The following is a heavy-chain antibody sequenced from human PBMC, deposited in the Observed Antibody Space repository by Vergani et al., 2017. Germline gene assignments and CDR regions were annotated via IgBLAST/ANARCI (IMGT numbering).Heavy chain of an antibody. Sequence: QVQLVQSGAEVKKPGSSVKVSCKASGGTFSSYTISWVRQAPGQGLEWMGRIIPILGIANYAQKFQGRVTITADKSTSPAYMELSSLRSEDTAVYYCARERGIVPAAIGGYFDYWGQGTLVTVSS. V-gene: IGHV1-69*08. CDR2: IIPILGIA. D-gene: IGHD2-2*01. CDR3: ARERGIVPAAIGGYFDY. CDR1: GGTFSSYT. J-gene: IGHJ4*02.